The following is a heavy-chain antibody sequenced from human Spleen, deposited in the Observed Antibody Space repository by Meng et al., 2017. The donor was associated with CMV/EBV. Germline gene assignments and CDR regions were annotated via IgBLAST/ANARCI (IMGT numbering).Heavy chain of an antibody. CDR1: GFTVSSNY. V-gene: IGHV3-7*01. D-gene: IGHD3-3*01. J-gene: IGHJ6*02. CDR2: INQDGGEK. CDR3: ARGVDFWIGLGGLDV. Sequence: GESLKISCAASGFTVSSNYMSWVRQAPGKGLAWVSIINQDGGEKYYVDSVKGRFTISRDNAKNSVHLQMNSLRAEDTAVYYCARGVDFWIGLGGLDVWGQGTTVTVSS.